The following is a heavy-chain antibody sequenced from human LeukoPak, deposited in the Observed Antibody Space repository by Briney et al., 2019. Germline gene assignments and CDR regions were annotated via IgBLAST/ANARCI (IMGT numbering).Heavy chain of an antibody. CDR3: ASWSDSWYGGYYYYYGMDV. V-gene: IGHV1-2*02. Sequence: ASVKVSCKASGYTFTGYYMHWVRQAPGQGLEWMGWINPNSGGTNYAQKFQGRVTMTRDTSISTAYMELSRLRSDDTAVYYCASWSDSWYGGYYYYYGMDVWGQGTTVTVSS. CDR2: INPNSGGT. CDR1: GYTFTGYY. D-gene: IGHD6-13*01. J-gene: IGHJ6*02.